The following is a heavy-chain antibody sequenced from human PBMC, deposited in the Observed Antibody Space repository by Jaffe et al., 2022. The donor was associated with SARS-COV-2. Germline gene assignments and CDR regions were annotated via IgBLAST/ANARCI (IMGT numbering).Heavy chain of an antibody. D-gene: IGHD2-21*02. CDR1: GFTFRDYA. V-gene: IGHV3-23*01. J-gene: IGHJ6*02. CDR2: ISGSGSRI. Sequence: EVQLLESGGGRVQPGGSLRLSCAASGFTFRDYAMNWVRQAPGKGLEWVSGISGSGSRIHDADSVKGRFTISRDNSKNTLHLQMNGLRGEDTAVYYCVTTLSDWGQHYFYYGLDVWGRGTTVIVSS. CDR3: VTTLSDWGQHYFYYGLDV.